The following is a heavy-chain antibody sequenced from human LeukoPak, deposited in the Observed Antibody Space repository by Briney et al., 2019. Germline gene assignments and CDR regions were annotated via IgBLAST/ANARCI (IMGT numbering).Heavy chain of an antibody. CDR1: GFTFSNSA. CDR3: AKGIYSSGWSYFDY. J-gene: IGHJ4*01. V-gene: IGHV3-23*01. D-gene: IGHD6-19*01. CDR2: LSGSGITT. Sequence: GGSLRLSCAASGFTFSNSAMSWVRRAPGKGLEWVSALSGSGITTYYADSVKGRFTISRGNSKNTLCLQMNSLRAEDTAVYYCAKGIYSSGWSYFDYWGHGTLVTVSS.